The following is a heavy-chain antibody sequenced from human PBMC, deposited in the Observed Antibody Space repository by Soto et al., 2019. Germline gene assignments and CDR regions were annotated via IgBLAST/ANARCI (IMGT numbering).Heavy chain of an antibody. CDR2: ISYDGSNK. CDR3: AKPYYVWGLDFDL. D-gene: IGHD3-16*01. Sequence: QVQLVESGGGVVQPGRSLRLSCAASGFTFSSYGMHWVRQAPGKGLEWVAVISYDGSNKYYADSVKGRFTISRDNSKNTLYLQMTSLRAEDTAVYYCAKPYYVWGLDFDLWGRGTLVTVSS. J-gene: IGHJ2*01. CDR1: GFTFSSYG. V-gene: IGHV3-30*18.